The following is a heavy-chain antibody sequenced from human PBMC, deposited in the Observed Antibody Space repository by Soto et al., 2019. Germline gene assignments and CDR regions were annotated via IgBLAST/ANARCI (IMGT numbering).Heavy chain of an antibody. Sequence: QLQLQESGSGLVKPSQTLSLTCAVSGGSISSGGYSWSWIRQPPGKGLEWIGYIYHSGSTYYNPSIKRRITISVDRSTNGFSLKLSSVTAAVTAVYYCAGSGYYHNNGMDVWGQGTTVTVSS. J-gene: IGHJ6*02. CDR3: AGSGYYHNNGMDV. CDR1: GGSISSGGYS. CDR2: IYHSGST. D-gene: IGHD3-22*01. V-gene: IGHV4-30-2*02.